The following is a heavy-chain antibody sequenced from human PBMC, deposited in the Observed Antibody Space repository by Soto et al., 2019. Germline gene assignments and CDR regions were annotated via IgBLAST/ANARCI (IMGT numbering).Heavy chain of an antibody. Sequence: SVKVSCKASGGTFSSYAISWVRQAPGQGLEWMGGIIPIFGTANYAQKFQGRVTITADESTSTAYMEPSSLRSEDTAVYYCARKNDSSGYYYPPGGYAMDVWGQGTTVTVS. CDR1: GGTFSSYA. D-gene: IGHD3-22*01. CDR2: IIPIFGTA. J-gene: IGHJ6*02. V-gene: IGHV1-69*13. CDR3: ARKNDSSGYYYPPGGYAMDV.